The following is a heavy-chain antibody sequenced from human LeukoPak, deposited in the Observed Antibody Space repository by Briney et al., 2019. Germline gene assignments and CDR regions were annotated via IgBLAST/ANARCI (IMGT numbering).Heavy chain of an antibody. CDR1: GFTLSSYG. CDR3: ARDLRPRGFDY. Sequence: PGRSLRLSCAASGFTLSSYGMHWVRQAPGKGLEWVAVIWYDGSNKYYADSVKGRFTISRDNSKNTLYLQMSSLRAEDTAVYYCARDLRPRGFDYWGQGTLVTVSS. CDR2: IWYDGSNK. J-gene: IGHJ4*02. V-gene: IGHV3-33*01.